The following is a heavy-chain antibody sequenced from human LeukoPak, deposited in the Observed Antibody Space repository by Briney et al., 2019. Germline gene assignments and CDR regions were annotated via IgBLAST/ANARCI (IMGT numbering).Heavy chain of an antibody. D-gene: IGHD2-15*01. CDR2: IYYSGST. V-gene: IGHV4-59*01. J-gene: IGHJ4*02. CDR1: GGSISSYY. CDR3: AREVLCSGGSCYSGFDY. Sequence: PSETLSLTCTVSGGSISSYYWSWIPQPPGKGLEWIGYIYYSGSTNYNPSLKSRVTISVDTSKNQFSLKLSSVTAADTAVYYCAREVLCSGGSCYSGFDYWGQGTLVTVSS.